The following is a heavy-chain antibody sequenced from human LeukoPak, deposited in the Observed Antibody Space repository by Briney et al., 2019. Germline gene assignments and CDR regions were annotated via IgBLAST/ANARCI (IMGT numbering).Heavy chain of an antibody. D-gene: IGHD3-9*01. J-gene: IGHJ4*02. CDR1: GGSISSYY. Sequence: SETLSLTCTVSGGSISSYYWSWLRQPPGKGLEWVGYIYYSGSTNYNPSLKRRVTISVDTSKNQFSLKLSSVTAADTAVYYCARDTSYYDILTGFHKPGYFDYWGQGTLVTVSS. CDR2: IYYSGST. V-gene: IGHV4-59*01. CDR3: ARDTSYYDILTGFHKPGYFDY.